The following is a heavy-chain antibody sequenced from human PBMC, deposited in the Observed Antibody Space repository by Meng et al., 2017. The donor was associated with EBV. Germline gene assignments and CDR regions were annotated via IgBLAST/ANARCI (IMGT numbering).Heavy chain of an antibody. V-gene: IGHV1-2*06. CDR1: GCTFTGYY. J-gene: IGHJ4*02. CDR2: INPNSGGT. CDR3: ARVGIAVAGTGDY. Sequence: QVQRGKSGAEVKKPGASVKVSCKASGCTFTGYYMHWVRQAPGQGLEWMGRINPNSGGTNYAQKFQGRVTMTRDTSISTAYMELSRLRSDDTAVYYCARVGIAVAGTGDYWGQGTLVTVSS. D-gene: IGHD6-19*01.